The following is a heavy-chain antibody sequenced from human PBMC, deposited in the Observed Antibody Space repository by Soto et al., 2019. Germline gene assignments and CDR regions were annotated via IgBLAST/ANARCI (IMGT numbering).Heavy chain of an antibody. Sequence: QLQLQESGPGLVKPSETLSLTCTVSGGSISSSSYYWVWIRQPPGKGLEWIGSMYYSGSTYYNSSLKSRVTISVDTSKNQFSLKLSSVTAADTAVYYCARQSSGWYVDYWGQGTLVTVSS. J-gene: IGHJ4*02. D-gene: IGHD6-19*01. V-gene: IGHV4-39*01. CDR1: GGSISSSSYY. CDR3: ARQSSGWYVDY. CDR2: MYYSGST.